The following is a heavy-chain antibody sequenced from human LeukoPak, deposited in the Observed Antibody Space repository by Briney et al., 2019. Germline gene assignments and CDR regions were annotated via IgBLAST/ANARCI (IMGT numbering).Heavy chain of an antibody. Sequence: SETLSLTCTVSGGPISSGSHYWGWIRQPPGKGLEWIGSIYYSGSTYYNPSLKSRVTISVDTSKNQFSLKLSSMTAADTAVYYCAAYSSSHNWFDPWGRGTLVTVSS. D-gene: IGHD6-13*01. CDR2: IYYSGST. CDR1: GGPISSGSHY. V-gene: IGHV4-39*01. CDR3: AAYSSSHNWFDP. J-gene: IGHJ5*02.